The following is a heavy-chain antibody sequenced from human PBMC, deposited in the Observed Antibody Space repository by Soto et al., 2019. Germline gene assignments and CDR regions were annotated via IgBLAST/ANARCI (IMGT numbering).Heavy chain of an antibody. CDR2: MNPNSGNT. J-gene: IGHJ4*02. V-gene: IGHV1-8*01. Sequence: ASVKVSCKASGYTYTSYDINWVRQATGQGLEWMGWMNPNSGNTGYAQKFQGRVTMTRNTSISTAYMELSSLRSEDTAVYYCASGGLYCTNGVCYTGLDYWGQGTLVTVSS. D-gene: IGHD2-8*01. CDR1: GYTYTSYD. CDR3: ASGGLYCTNGVCYTGLDY.